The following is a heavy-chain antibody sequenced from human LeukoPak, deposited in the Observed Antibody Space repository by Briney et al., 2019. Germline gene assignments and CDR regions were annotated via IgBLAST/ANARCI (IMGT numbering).Heavy chain of an antibody. D-gene: IGHD4-17*01. J-gene: IGHJ4*02. V-gene: IGHV1-18*04. Sequence: GASVKVSCKASGYIFTDYYMHWVRQAPGQGLEWMGWISAYNGNTNYAQKLQGRVTMTTDTSTSTAYMELRSLRSEDTAVYYCARGRDYGDLPFDYWGQGTLVTVSS. CDR1: GYIFTDYY. CDR3: ARGRDYGDLPFDY. CDR2: ISAYNGNT.